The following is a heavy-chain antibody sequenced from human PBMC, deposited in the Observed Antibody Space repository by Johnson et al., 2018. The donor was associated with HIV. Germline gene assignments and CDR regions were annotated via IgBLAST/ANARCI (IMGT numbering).Heavy chain of an antibody. CDR1: GLTFSNYG. CDR2: IRYDGRNK. V-gene: IGHV3-30*02. Sequence: QVQLVESGGGVVQPGGSLRLSCAASGLTFSNYGMHWVRQAPGKALEGVAFIRYDGRNKYYADSVKGRFTIYRDNSENTLYLQMNSLRAEDTAVYYCAKVPSPYSSSPDAFDVWGQGTMVTVSS. J-gene: IGHJ3*01. D-gene: IGHD6-13*01. CDR3: AKVPSPYSSSPDAFDV.